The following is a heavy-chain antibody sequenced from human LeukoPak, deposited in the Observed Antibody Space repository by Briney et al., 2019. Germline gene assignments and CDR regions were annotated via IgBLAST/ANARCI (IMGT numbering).Heavy chain of an antibody. J-gene: IGHJ6*02. V-gene: IGHV3-33*01. Sequence: GSLRLSCAASGFTFNAYAIHWVRQAPGKGLEWVAVIWYDGSNKYYADSVRGRFTISRDNSKNTLYLQMNSLRADDTAIYYCVRDPSCSGGGCYYYYGMDVWGQGTTVTVSS. CDR3: VRDPSCSGGGCYYYYGMDV. CDR1: GFTFNAYA. D-gene: IGHD2-15*01. CDR2: IWYDGSNK.